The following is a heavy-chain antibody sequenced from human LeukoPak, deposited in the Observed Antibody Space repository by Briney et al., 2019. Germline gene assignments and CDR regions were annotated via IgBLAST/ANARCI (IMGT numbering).Heavy chain of an antibody. V-gene: IGHV1-2*02. CDR2: IDPKSDVT. CDR3: ARAGGYCGRISCPYYFDY. Sequence: ASVKVSCKASGYTFTGYYIHWVRQAPGQGLEWMGWIDPKSDVTNYAQKFQGRVAMTRDTSISTAYMELSSLRSEDTAVYYCARAGGYCGRISCPYYFDYWGQGSLVAVSS. J-gene: IGHJ4*02. D-gene: IGHD2-15*01. CDR1: GYTFTGYY.